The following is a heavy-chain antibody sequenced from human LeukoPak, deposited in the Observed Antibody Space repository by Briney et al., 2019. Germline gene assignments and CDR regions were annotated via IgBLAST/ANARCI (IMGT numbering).Heavy chain of an antibody. Sequence: GESLKISCKGSGYSFTSYWNGWVRQMPGKGLEWMGIIYPGDSDTRYSPSFQGQVTISADKSISTAYLQWSSLKASDTAMYYCARQYCSSTSCHELDYWGQGTLVTVSS. CDR3: ARQYCSSTSCHELDY. J-gene: IGHJ4*02. V-gene: IGHV5-51*01. CDR2: IYPGDSDT. CDR1: GYSFTSYW. D-gene: IGHD2-2*01.